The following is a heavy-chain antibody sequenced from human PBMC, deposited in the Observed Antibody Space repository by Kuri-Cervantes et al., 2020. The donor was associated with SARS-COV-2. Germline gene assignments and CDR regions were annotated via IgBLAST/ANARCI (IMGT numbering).Heavy chain of an antibody. V-gene: IGHV3-21*01. D-gene: IGHD6-13*01. CDR3: ARDRDGYSSSWYGGYYYGMDV. CDR2: ISSSRPYI. CDR1: GFTFNTYS. Sequence: GGSLSLSCVGSGFTFNTYSLNWVRQAPGKGLEWVASISSSRPYIFYADSVKGRFTVSRDNAKNSLYLQMNSLRAEETAVYYCARDRDGYSSSWYGGYYYGMDVWGQGTTVTVSS. J-gene: IGHJ6*02.